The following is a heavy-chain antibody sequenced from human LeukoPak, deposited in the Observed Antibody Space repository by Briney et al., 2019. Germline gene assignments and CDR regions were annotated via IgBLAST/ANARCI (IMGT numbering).Heavy chain of an antibody. Sequence: ASVKVSCKASGGTFSSYAISWVRQAPGQGLGWMGGIIPIFGTANYAQKFQGRVTITADESTSTAYMELSSLRSEDTAVYYCARYSYGDYVFGSHDAFDIWGQGTMVTVSS. CDR1: GGTFSSYA. D-gene: IGHD4-17*01. V-gene: IGHV1-69*13. CDR3: ARYSYGDYVFGSHDAFDI. J-gene: IGHJ3*02. CDR2: IIPIFGTA.